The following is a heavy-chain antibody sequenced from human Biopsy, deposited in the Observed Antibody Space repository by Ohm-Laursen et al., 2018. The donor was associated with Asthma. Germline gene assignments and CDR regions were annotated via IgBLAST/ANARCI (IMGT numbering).Heavy chain of an antibody. J-gene: IGHJ6*02. CDR3: ARGPEWSGLDI. CDR2: SDHRGNT. CDR1: GLSSSGYY. Sequence: SETLSLTCIMYGLSSSGYYWTWIRQPPGKGLEWIGESDHRGNTNINPTLKSRVTISKDKSANEFSLKMRSVTAADTAIYYCARGPEWSGLDIWGQGTTVTVSS. D-gene: IGHD3-3*01. V-gene: IGHV4-34*01.